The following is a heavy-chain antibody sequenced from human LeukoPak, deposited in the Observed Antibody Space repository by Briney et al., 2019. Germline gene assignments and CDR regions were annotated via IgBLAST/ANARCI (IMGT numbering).Heavy chain of an antibody. CDR2: ISSSSSYI. CDR1: GFTFSSYA. V-gene: IGHV3-21*01. CDR3: ARDGRGLRFLEWLPRDAFDI. D-gene: IGHD3-3*01. Sequence: PGGSLRLSCAASGFTFSSYAMSWVRQAPGKGLEWVSAISSSSSYIYYADSVKGRFTISRDNAKNSLYLQMNSLRAEDTAVYYCARDGRGLRFLEWLPRDAFDIWGQGTMVTVSS. J-gene: IGHJ3*02.